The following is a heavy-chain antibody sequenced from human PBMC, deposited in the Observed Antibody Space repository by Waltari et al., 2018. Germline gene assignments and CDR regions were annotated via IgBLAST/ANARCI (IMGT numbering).Heavy chain of an antibody. D-gene: IGHD6-13*01. J-gene: IGHJ3*02. Sequence: QLQLRESGPGLLKPSETLSLTCSVSGDSIGRGYYSWGSLRPAPGKGLEWIGSIYFAGSTYYNPSLKSRLTISVDTSKNQFSLRLSSVTAADTAVYYCAREVGGSSWSTTPRGDAFDIWGQGTMVTVSS. CDR1: GDSIGRGYYS. CDR2: IYFAGST. CDR3: AREVGGSSWSTTPRGDAFDI. V-gene: IGHV4-39*07.